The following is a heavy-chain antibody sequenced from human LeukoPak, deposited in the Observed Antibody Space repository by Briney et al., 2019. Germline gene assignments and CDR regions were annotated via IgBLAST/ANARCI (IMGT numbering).Heavy chain of an antibody. CDR3: ARLLYGSGSYSNIFDS. CDR1: GFTFSSYW. Sequence: GGSLRLSCAASGFTFSSYWMSWVRQAPGKGLEWVANIKQDGSEKYYVDSVKGRFTISRDNAKNSLYLQMNSLRAEDTAVYYCARLLYGSGSYSNIFDSWGQGTLVTVSS. D-gene: IGHD3-10*01. CDR2: IKQDGSEK. J-gene: IGHJ4*02. V-gene: IGHV3-7*01.